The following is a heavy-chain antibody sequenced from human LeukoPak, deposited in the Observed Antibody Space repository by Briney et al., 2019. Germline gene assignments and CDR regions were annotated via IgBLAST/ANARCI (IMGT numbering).Heavy chain of an antibody. J-gene: IGHJ4*02. CDR3: ARGTADLDY. V-gene: IGHV4-59*10. D-gene: IGHD6-13*01. Sequence: KSSETLFLTCAVYGGSFSGYYWSWLRQPPGKGLEWIGRIYTSGSTNYNPSLKSRVTISVDTSKNQFSLKLSSVTAADTAVYYCARGTADLDYWGQGTLVTVSS. CDR2: IYTSGST. CDR1: GGSFSGYY.